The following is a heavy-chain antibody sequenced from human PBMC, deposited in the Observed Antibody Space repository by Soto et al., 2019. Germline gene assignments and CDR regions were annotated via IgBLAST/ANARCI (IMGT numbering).Heavy chain of an antibody. CDR1: GGSISSSSYY. J-gene: IGHJ6*03. CDR2: IYYSGST. D-gene: IGHD2-2*01. Sequence: SETLSLTCTVSGGSISSSSYYWGWIRQPPGKGLEWIGSIYYSGSTYYNPSLKSRVTISVDTSKNQFSLKLSSVTAADTAVYYCAREEVVPAAMPGHYYYYMDVWGKGTTVTVSS. V-gene: IGHV4-39*07. CDR3: AREEVVPAAMPGHYYYYMDV.